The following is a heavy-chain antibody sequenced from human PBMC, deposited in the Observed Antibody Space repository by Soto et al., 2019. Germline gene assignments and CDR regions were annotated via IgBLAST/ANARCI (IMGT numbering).Heavy chain of an antibody. J-gene: IGHJ4*02. CDR1: GYTFTTSG. V-gene: IGHV1-18*01. Sequence: ASVKVSCKTSGYTFTTSGISWVRQAPGQGLEWMGWISGYSGITNYAQKFRDRVTLTTDTSTSTAYMEVRNLRFDDTAVYYCMRVSLSWAGNRYDYRKNYFDYWGQGPLVTVYS. D-gene: IGHD4-17*01. CDR3: MRVSLSWAGNRYDYRKNYFDY. CDR2: ISGYSGIT.